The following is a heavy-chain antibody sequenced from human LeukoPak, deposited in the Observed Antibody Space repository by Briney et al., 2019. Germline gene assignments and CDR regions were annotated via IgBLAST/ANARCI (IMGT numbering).Heavy chain of an antibody. CDR3: ATSSGVTMVRGGSHGNYYYYMDV. CDR2: ISSNGGST. V-gene: IGHV3-64*01. CDR1: GFTFSSYA. J-gene: IGHJ6*03. Sequence: GSLRLSCAASGFTFSSYAMHWVRQAPGKGLEYVSAISSNGGSTYYANSVKGRFTISRDNSKNTLYLQMGSLRAEDMAVYYCATSSGVTMVRGGSHGNYYYYMDVWGKGTTVTVCS. D-gene: IGHD3-10*01.